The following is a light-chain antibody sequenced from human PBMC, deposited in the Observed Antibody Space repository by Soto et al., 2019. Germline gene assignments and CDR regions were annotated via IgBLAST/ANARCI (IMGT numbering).Light chain of an antibody. CDR1: SGHSSYA. V-gene: IGLV4-69*01. Sequence: QSVLTQSPSASASLGASVKLTCTLSSGHSSYAIAWHQQQPEKGPRYLMKLNSDGSHSKGDGIPDRFSGSSSGAERYLTISSPQSDDEADCYCQTWGTGTVVFGGGTKLTVL. CDR3: QTWGTGTVV. CDR2: LNSDGSH. J-gene: IGLJ2*01.